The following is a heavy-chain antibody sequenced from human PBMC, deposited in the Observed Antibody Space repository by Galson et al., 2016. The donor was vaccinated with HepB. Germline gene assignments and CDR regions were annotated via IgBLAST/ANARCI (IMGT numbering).Heavy chain of an antibody. CDR3: VRRNDFDYWSGFRDAYGMDV. CDR1: GDTSQSMSSSSFN. J-gene: IGHJ6*02. D-gene: IGHD3-3*01. CDR2: IDYRGTT. Sequence: TCTVSGDTSQSMSSSSFNWGWIRQSPTTGLEWVGNIDYRGTTSYNPSLESRVTISLDTSKRQFSLKVASVTAADTAVYYCVRRNDFDYWSGFRDAYGMDVWGQGTTVIVSS. V-gene: IGHV4-39*01.